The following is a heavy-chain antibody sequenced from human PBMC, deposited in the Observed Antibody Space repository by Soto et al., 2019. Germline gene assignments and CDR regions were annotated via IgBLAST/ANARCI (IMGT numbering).Heavy chain of an antibody. V-gene: IGHV3-48*01. CDR1: GFTFSSYS. CDR2: ISSTSNTI. CDR3: ASLKPYRSDLVY. Sequence: EVQLVESGGGLVRPGGSLRLSCEASGFTFSSYSMNWVRQAPGKGLEWLSFISSTSNTIYYADSVKGRSTISRDNAKNSLYLQMNSRRAEDTAVYYCASLKPYRSDLVYWGQGTLVTVSS. D-gene: IGHD6-19*01. J-gene: IGHJ4*02.